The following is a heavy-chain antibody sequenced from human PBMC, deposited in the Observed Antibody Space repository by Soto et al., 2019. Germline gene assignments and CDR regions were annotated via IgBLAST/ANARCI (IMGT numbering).Heavy chain of an antibody. D-gene: IGHD2-15*01. V-gene: IGHV1-69*13. CDR3: ARGIGLTYCSGGSCYSNYYFYMDV. J-gene: IGHJ6*03. CDR1: GGTFSSYA. CDR2: IIPIFGTA. Sequence: ASVKVSCKASGGTFSSYAISWVRQAPGQGLEWMGGIIPIFGTANYAQKFQGRVTITADESTSTAYMELSSLRSEDTAVYYCARGIGLTYCSGGSCYSNYYFYMDVWGKRTTVTVSS.